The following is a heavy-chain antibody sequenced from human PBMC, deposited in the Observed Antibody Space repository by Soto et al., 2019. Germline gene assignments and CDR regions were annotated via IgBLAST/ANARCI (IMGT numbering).Heavy chain of an antibody. CDR1: GYTFTRNA. V-gene: IGHV1-3*01. CDR3: GRGFANPQISSSWYSPPLGIPL. CDR2: IDAGNGNT. Sequence: ASVKVSCKASGYTFTRNAIHWVRQAPGQRLEWIGEIDAGNGNTKYSQKFQGRVTMTRNTSISTAYMELSSLRSEDTAVYYCGRGFANPQISSSWYSPPLGIPLWGQGTLVTVSS. D-gene: IGHD6-13*01. J-gene: IGHJ4*02.